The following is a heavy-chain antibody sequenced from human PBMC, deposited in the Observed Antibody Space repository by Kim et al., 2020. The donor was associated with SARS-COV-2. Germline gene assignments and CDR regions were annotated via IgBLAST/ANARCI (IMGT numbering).Heavy chain of an antibody. Sequence: GGSLRLSCVASGFTFSDYAMNWVRQAPGKGLEWVSATIDSGVSTYYADSVKGRFTISRDNSQNTLFLQMTGLRAEDTATYYCMRNNSHAFRSGSMDVWGQGTTVTVAS. J-gene: IGHJ6*02. CDR2: TIDSGVST. CDR1: GFTFSDYA. V-gene: IGHV3-23*01. CDR3: MRNNSHAFRSGSMDV. D-gene: IGHD3-3*01.